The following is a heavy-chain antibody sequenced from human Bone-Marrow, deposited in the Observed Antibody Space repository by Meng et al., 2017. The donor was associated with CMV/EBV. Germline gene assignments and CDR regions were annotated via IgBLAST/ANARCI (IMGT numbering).Heavy chain of an antibody. CDR2: LNPLTGNT. D-gene: IGHD3-3*01. CDR3: ARDGNRFWSGYHPQFWFDP. J-gene: IGHJ5*02. CDR1: GYIFTSYD. V-gene: IGHV1-8*02. Sequence: ASVKVSCKASGYIFTSYDMNWVRQATGQGLEWMGWLNPLTGNTGYAQKFQGRVTMTRDTSTSTVYMELSSLRSEDTAVYYCARDGNRFWSGYHPQFWFDPWGQGTLVTVSS.